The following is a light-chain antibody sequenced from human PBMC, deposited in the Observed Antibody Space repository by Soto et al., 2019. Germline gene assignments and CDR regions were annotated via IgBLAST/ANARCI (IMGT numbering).Light chain of an antibody. CDR1: ESLDNH. CDR3: QHRHNWPSLT. V-gene: IGKV3-11*01. J-gene: IGKJ4*01. Sequence: EIVLTQSPDTLSVSPGKRATLSCRASESLDNHLAWYQQQPGQPPTLLIFAASNRATGVPARFSGRGSGTDFTLTISSLEPGDVAVYYCQHRHNWPSLTFGGGTRVEI. CDR2: AAS.